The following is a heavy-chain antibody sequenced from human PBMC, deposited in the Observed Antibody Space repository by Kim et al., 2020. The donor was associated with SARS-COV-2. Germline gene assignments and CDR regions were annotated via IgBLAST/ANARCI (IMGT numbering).Heavy chain of an antibody. Sequence: GRFTISRDNAKNSLDLQINSLRDEDTAVYYCARYHYYDSSGYYGAHAFDIWGQGTMVTVSS. D-gene: IGHD3-22*01. J-gene: IGHJ3*02. CDR3: ARYHYYDSSGYYGAHAFDI. V-gene: IGHV3-48*02.